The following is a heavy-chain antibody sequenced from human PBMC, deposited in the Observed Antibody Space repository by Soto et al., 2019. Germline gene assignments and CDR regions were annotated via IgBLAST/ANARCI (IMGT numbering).Heavy chain of an antibody. CDR3: AHGRITGTVLAFDY. V-gene: IGHV2-5*02. Sequence: QITLKESGPTLVKPTQTLTLTCTFSGFSLSTSGVGVSWIRQPPGKTLEWLALIYWDDDKRYSPSLKSRLTITKDTSKNQVVLTMTNMDPVDTATYYCAHGRITGTVLAFDYWGQGTLVTVSS. CDR1: GFSLSTSGVG. CDR2: IYWDDDK. D-gene: IGHD1-7*01. J-gene: IGHJ4*02.